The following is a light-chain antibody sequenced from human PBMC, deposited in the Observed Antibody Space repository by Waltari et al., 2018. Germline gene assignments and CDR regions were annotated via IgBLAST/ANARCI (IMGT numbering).Light chain of an antibody. CDR1: RSDVGCYNY. CDR3: SSYAGSNNGHYV. V-gene: IGLV2-8*01. Sequence: QSALTKPPSASGSPGQSVTISCTGTRSDVGCYNYVVWYQQHPGKAPKLLIYEVSKRPSGVPDRFSGSKSGNTASLAVSGLQAEDEADYYCSSYAGSNNGHYVFGTGTKVTVL. J-gene: IGLJ1*01. CDR2: EVS.